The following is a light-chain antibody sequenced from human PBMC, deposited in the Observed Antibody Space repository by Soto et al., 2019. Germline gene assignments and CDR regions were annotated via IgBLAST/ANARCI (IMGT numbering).Light chain of an antibody. CDR3: QQSYSSPYT. CDR1: QSVSGY. V-gene: IGKV1-39*01. J-gene: IGKJ2*01. CDR2: HAS. Sequence: DIQMTQSPSSLSASVGDRVTITCRAGQSVSGYLTWYQQRPGRAPKLLIYHASTLQSGVSSRFSGSGSETDFTLTISSLQPEDFATYYCQQSYSSPYTFGQGTKLEIK.